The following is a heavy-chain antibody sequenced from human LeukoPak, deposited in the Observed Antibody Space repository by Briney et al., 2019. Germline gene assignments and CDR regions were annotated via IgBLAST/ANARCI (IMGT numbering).Heavy chain of an antibody. CDR1: GFTFSSYS. J-gene: IGHJ4*02. V-gene: IGHV3-21*01. Sequence: PGGSLRLSCAASGFTFSSYSMNWVRQAPGKGLEWVSSISSSSSYIYYADSVKGRFTISRDNAKNSLYLQMNSLRAEDTAVYYCARDLTKYCSGGSCYNGALDYWGQGTLVTVSS. CDR3: ARDLTKYCSGGSCYNGALDY. D-gene: IGHD2-15*01. CDR2: ISSSSSYI.